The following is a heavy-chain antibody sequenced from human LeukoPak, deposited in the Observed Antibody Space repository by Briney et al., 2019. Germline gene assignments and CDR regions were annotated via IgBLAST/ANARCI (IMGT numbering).Heavy chain of an antibody. Sequence: GGSLRLSCAVSGLILSNNSMTWVRQAPGKGLEWVASIKQDGSEKYYVDSVKGRFTISRDNTKNSLYLEMNSLRAEDTALYYCVRNRYNLDVWGQGTTVTVSS. J-gene: IGHJ6*02. CDR2: IKQDGSEK. V-gene: IGHV3-7*01. CDR1: GLILSNNS. D-gene: IGHD1-1*01. CDR3: VRNRYNLDV.